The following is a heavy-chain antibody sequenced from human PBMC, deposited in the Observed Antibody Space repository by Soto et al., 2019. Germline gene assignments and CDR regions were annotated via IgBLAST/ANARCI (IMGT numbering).Heavy chain of an antibody. CDR2: ISSSSSTI. Sequence: SGGSLRLSCAASGFTFSSYSMNWVRQTPGKGLEWVSYISSSSSTIYYADSVKGRFTISRDNAKNSLYLQMNSLRAEDTAVYYCARGEGIAAAGTHRGEYYYYYGMDVWGQGTTVTVSS. CDR3: ARGEGIAAAGTHRGEYYYYYGMDV. D-gene: IGHD6-13*01. V-gene: IGHV3-48*01. CDR1: GFTFSSYS. J-gene: IGHJ6*02.